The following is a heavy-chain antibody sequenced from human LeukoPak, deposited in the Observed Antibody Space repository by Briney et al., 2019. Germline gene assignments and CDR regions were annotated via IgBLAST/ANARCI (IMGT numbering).Heavy chain of an antibody. J-gene: IGHJ4*02. D-gene: IGHD3-9*01. CDR3: ARRSGYDILTGYHDAFDH. CDR2: IYPGDSDT. CDR1: GYSFTSYW. V-gene: IGHV5-51*01. Sequence: GESLKISCKGSGYSFTSYWIGWVRQMPGKGLEWMGIIYPGDSDTRYSPSFQGQVTISADKSISTAYLQWSSLKASDTAMYYCARRSGYDILTGYHDAFDHWGQGTLVTVSS.